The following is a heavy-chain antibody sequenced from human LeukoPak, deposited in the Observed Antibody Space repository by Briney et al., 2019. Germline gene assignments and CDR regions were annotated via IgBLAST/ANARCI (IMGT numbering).Heavy chain of an antibody. CDR2: FDPENVET. V-gene: IGHV1-24*01. CDR1: GYTLTEXX. D-gene: IGHD5-12*01. J-gene: IGHJ4*02. Sequence: ASVKVSCKVSGYTLTEXXXXXXXQAXGKGXEWMGGFDPENVETIXAXKFQGRVTMXXDXXTDTAYMELSSLRSEDTAVYYCATYSGYAAYWGQGTLVTVSS. CDR3: ATYSGYAAY.